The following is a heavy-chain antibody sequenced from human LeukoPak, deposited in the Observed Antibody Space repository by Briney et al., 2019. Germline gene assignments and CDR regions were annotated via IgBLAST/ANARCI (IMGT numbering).Heavy chain of an antibody. CDR3: ARQYSSTLNWFDP. D-gene: IGHD6-13*01. V-gene: IGHV5-51*01. Sequence: GESLKISCKGSGYSFTSYWIGWVRQMPGKGLEWMGIIYTGDSDTRYSPSFQGQVTISADKSISTAYLQWSSLKASDTAMYYCARQYSSTLNWFDPWGQGTLVTVSS. CDR1: GYSFTSYW. CDR2: IYTGDSDT. J-gene: IGHJ5*02.